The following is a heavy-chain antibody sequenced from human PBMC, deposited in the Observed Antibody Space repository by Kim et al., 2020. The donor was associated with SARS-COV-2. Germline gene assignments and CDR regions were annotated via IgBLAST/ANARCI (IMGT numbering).Heavy chain of an antibody. CDR1: GGTFSSYA. J-gene: IGHJ4*02. CDR2: IIPIFGTA. CDR3: AREDYYDSRRADH. D-gene: IGHD3-22*01. V-gene: IGHV1-69*13. Sequence: SVKVSCKTSGGTFSSYAISWVRQAPGQGLEWMGGIIPIFGTAIYAQKFQDRVTIRADESTSTAYMELSSLRSEDTAVYYCAREDYYDSRRADHWGQGTLVTVSS.